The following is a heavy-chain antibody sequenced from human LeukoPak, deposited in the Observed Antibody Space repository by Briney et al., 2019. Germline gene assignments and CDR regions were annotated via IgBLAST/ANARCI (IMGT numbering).Heavy chain of an antibody. D-gene: IGHD5-12*01. CDR2: IYYSGST. J-gene: IGHJ4*02. CDR1: GGSVSSGSYY. V-gene: IGHV4-61*01. Sequence: SETLSLTCTVSGGSVSSGSYYWSWIRQPPGKGLEWIGYIYYSGSTNYNPSLKSRVTISVDTSKNQFSLKLSSVAAADTAVYYCARGRRATFGYWGQGTLVTVSS. CDR3: ARGRRATFGY.